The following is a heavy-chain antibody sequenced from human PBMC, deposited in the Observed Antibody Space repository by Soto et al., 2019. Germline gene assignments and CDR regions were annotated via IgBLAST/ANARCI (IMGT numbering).Heavy chain of an antibody. D-gene: IGHD3-9*01. Sequence: QVHLVESGGGVVQPGRSLRLSCAASGFTFSSYTMHWVRQAPGKGLEWVALIWYDGSNKYYADSVKGGFTISRDNSKNTLYVQMNSLRAEDTAVYFCARGHGYFDILTGYNYFDYWGQGNLVTVPS. V-gene: IGHV3-33*01. J-gene: IGHJ4*02. CDR3: ARGHGYFDILTGYNYFDY. CDR1: GFTFSSYT. CDR2: IWYDGSNK.